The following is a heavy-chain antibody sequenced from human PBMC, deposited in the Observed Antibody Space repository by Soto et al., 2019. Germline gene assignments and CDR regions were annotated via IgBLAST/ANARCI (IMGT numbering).Heavy chain of an antibody. J-gene: IGHJ4*02. Sequence: GGSLRLSCVGSGFTFSSYAMSWVRQAPGKGLEWVSAISGGGGSAYHADSVKGRFTISRDNSKNTLYLQMNSLRVEDTAVYYCAKDPSRTTTNRNFDFWGQGTLVTV. CDR1: GFTFSSYA. CDR3: AKDPSRTTTNRNFDF. V-gene: IGHV3-23*01. D-gene: IGHD1-26*01. CDR2: ISGGGGSA.